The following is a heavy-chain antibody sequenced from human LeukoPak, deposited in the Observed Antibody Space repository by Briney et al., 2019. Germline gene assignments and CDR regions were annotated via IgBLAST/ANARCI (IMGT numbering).Heavy chain of an antibody. CDR1: GFTFSSYA. V-gene: IGHV3-15*01. CDR2: IKNKIDGGAR. D-gene: IGHD2-15*01. J-gene: IGHJ3*02. CDR3: TTGDNVLVADTRAFDI. Sequence: PGGSLRLSCAASGFTFSSYAMSWVRQAPGKGLEWVGRIKNKIDGGARDYAEFVKGRFTISRDDSKNTLYLQMNSLKTEDTAVYYCTTGDNVLVADTRAFDIWGQGTLVTVSS.